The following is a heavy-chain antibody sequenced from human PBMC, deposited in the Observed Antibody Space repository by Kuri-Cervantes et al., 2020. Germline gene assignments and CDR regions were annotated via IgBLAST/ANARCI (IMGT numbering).Heavy chain of an antibody. Sequence: KVSCKGSGYSFTSYWIGWVRQLPGKGLEWMGIIYTGDSDTRYSPSFQGQVTITADKSISTAYLQWSSLKASDTAMYYCARRSSSWQDWGQGTLVTVSS. V-gene: IGHV5-51*01. CDR2: IYTGDSDT. CDR1: GYSFTSYW. CDR3: ARRSSSWQD. D-gene: IGHD6-13*01. J-gene: IGHJ4*02.